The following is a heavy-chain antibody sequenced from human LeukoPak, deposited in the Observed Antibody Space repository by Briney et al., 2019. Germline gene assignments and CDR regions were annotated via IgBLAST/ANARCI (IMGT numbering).Heavy chain of an antibody. CDR3: ARGGPSYYDNSGLPIIDDAFDI. CDR2: ISGSGGST. J-gene: IGHJ3*02. CDR1: GFTFSSYA. D-gene: IGHD3-22*01. Sequence: GGSLRLSCAASGFTFSSYAMSWVRQAPGKGLEWVSAISGSGGSTYYADSVKGRFTISRDNSKNTLYLQMNSLRAEDTAVYYCARGGPSYYDNSGLPIIDDAFDIWGQGTMVTVSS. V-gene: IGHV3-23*01.